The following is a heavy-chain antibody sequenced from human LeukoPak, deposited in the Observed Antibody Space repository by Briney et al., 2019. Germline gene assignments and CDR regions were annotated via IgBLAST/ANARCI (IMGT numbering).Heavy chain of an antibody. V-gene: IGHV5-51*01. CDR3: ARRAIFGVDNTHNFDY. J-gene: IGHJ4*02. CDR2: IYPGDSDT. CDR1: GYSFTSYW. D-gene: IGHD3-3*01. Sequence: GESLKISCKGSGYSFTSYWIGWVRQIPGKGLELMGIIYPGDSDTRYSPSFQGQVTISADKSISTAYLQWSSLKASDTAMYYCARRAIFGVDNTHNFDYWGQGTLVTVSS.